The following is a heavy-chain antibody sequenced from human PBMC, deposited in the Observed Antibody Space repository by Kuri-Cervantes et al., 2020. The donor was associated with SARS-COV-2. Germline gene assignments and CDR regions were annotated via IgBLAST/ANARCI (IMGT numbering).Heavy chain of an antibody. J-gene: IGHJ4*02. V-gene: IGHV3-23*01. CDR3: AKDRNTAMAYFDY. CDR1: EFTFSSYA. D-gene: IGHD5-18*01. CDR2: ISGSGGST. Sequence: GESLKISCAVSEFTFSSYAMHWVRQAPGKGLEWVSAISGSGGSTYYADSVKGRFTISRDNSKNTLYLQMNSLRAEDTAVYYCAKDRNTAMAYFDYWGQGTLVTVSS.